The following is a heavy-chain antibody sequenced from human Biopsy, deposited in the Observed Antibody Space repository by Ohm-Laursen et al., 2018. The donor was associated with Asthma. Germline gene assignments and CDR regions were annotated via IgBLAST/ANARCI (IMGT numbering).Heavy chain of an antibody. CDR3: ARCQVGYSSGWSLLLKKIYYSGMDV. CDR2: IMTVFGKT. V-gene: IGHV1-69*13. J-gene: IGHJ6*02. CDR1: GGTFSNFA. Sequence: SVKVSCKAPGGTFSNFAISWVRQAPGQGLEWLGGIMTVFGKTNYAQKFQGRVTITADESTSTAYMEVSSLRSEDTAIYYCARCQVGYSSGWSLLLKKIYYSGMDVWGQGTAVTVSS. D-gene: IGHD6-19*01.